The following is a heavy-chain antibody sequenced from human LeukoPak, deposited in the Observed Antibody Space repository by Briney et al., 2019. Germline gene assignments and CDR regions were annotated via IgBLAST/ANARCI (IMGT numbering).Heavy chain of an antibody. CDR2: ISSSSSYI. Sequence: KSGGSLRLSCAASGFTFSSYSMNWVRQAPGKGLEWVSSISSSSSYIYYADSVKGRFTISRDNSKNTLYLQMNSLRAEDTAVYYCAKDGVSGSMVRGVMTDWGQGTLVTVSS. CDR1: GFTFSSYS. V-gene: IGHV3-21*04. J-gene: IGHJ4*02. D-gene: IGHD3-10*01. CDR3: AKDGVSGSMVRGVMTD.